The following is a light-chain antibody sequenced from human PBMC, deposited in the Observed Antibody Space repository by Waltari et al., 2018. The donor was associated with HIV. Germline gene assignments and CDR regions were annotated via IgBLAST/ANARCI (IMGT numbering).Light chain of an antibody. V-gene: IGLV1-47*01. CDR2: RDN. Sequence: QSVLPQPPSASGTPGQRVTISCSGSSSNIGRNSVYWYQQIPGTAPKLLIYRDNQRLSGVPDRFSGSKSGTSASLAISVLRSDDEADYYCATWDDSLSGVVFGGGTKVTVL. J-gene: IGLJ2*01. CDR1: SSNIGRNS. CDR3: ATWDDSLSGVV.